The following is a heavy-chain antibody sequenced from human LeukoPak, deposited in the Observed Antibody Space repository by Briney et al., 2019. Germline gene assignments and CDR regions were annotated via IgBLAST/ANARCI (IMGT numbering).Heavy chain of an antibody. CDR2: INPNSGST. V-gene: IGHV1-2*02. CDR1: GYTFTGYY. CDR3: ARGPVGYCTNGVCYEIAY. Sequence: ASVKVSCKASGYTFTGYYMHWVRQAPGQGLEWMGWINPNSGSTNYAQKFQGRVTMTRDTSTSTVYMELSSLRSEDTAVYYCARGPVGYCTNGVCYEIAYWGQGTLVTVSS. D-gene: IGHD2-8*01. J-gene: IGHJ4*02.